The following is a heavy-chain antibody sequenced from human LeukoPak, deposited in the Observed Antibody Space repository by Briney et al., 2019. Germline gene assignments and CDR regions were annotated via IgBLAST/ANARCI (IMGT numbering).Heavy chain of an antibody. D-gene: IGHD2/OR15-2a*01. CDR2: IYYSGST. Sequence: SETLSLTCTVSGGSISSYYWSWIRQPPGKGLEWIGYIYYSGSTNYNPSLKSRVTISVDTSKKQFSLKLSSVTAAGTAVYYCARFLSMGYYFDYWGQGTLVTVSS. J-gene: IGHJ4*02. CDR1: GGSISSYY. CDR3: ARFLSMGYYFDY. V-gene: IGHV4-59*01.